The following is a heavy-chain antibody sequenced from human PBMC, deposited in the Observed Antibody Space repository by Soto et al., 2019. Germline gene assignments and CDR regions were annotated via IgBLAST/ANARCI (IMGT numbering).Heavy chain of an antibody. V-gene: IGHV1-3*01. D-gene: IGHD2-2*01. CDR3: ARDRCSSTSCRAFDI. CDR2: INAGNGNT. J-gene: IGHJ3*02. Sequence: GASVKVSCTASGYTFTSYAMHWVRQAPGQRLEWMGWINAGNGNTKYSQKFQGRVTITRDTSASTAYMELSSLRSEDTAVYYCARDRCSSTSCRAFDIWGQGTMVTVSS. CDR1: GYTFTSYA.